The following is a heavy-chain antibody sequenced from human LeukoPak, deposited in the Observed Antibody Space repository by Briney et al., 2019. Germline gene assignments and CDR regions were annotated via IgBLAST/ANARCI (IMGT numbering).Heavy chain of an antibody. CDR3: ARYSGSYSPFDY. CDR2: IIPIFGTA. CDR1: GGTFSSYA. Sequence: ASVKVSCKASGGTFSSYAISWVRQAPEQGLEWMGGIIPIFGTANYAQKFQGRVTITADESTSTAYMELSSLRSEDTAVYYCARYSGSYSPFDYWGQGTLVTVSS. J-gene: IGHJ4*02. V-gene: IGHV1-69*13. D-gene: IGHD1-26*01.